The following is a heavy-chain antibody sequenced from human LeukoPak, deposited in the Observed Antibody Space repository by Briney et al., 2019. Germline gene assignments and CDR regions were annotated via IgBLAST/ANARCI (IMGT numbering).Heavy chain of an antibody. V-gene: IGHV1-46*01. D-gene: IGHD5-18*01. Sequence: GASVKVSCKASGYTFTSYYMHWVRQAPGQGLEWMGIINPSGGSTSYAQKFQGRVTMTRDMSTSTVYMELSSLRSEDTAVYYCARVYSRLYFDYWGQGTLVTVSS. CDR3: ARVYSRLYFDY. J-gene: IGHJ4*02. CDR2: INPSGGST. CDR1: GYTFTSYY.